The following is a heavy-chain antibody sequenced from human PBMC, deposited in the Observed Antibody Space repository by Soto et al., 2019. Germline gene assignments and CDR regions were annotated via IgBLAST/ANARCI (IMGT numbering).Heavy chain of an antibody. V-gene: IGHV3-49*04. CDR2: IRSKAYGGTT. Sequence: PGGSLRLSCTASGFTFGDYAMSWVRQAPGKGLEWVGFIRSKAYGGTTEYAASVKGRFTISRDGSKSIAYLQMNSLKTEDTAVYYCTRDLGLYSYGYSYFDYWGQGTLVTVSS. CDR1: GFTFGDYA. CDR3: TRDLGLYSYGYSYFDY. J-gene: IGHJ4*02. D-gene: IGHD5-18*01.